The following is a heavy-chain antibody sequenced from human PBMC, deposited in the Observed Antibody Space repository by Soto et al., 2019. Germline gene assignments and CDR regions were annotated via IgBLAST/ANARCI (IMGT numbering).Heavy chain of an antibody. D-gene: IGHD1-26*01. CDR2: MWYDGSNK. CDR1: GFTFSSYG. Sequence: GGSLRLSCAAAGFTFSSYGMHWVRQAPGKGLEWVAVMWYDGSNKYYADSVKGRFTISRDNSKNTLYLQMNSLRAEDTAVYYCARDQSKSGYLVYWGQGTLVTVSS. CDR3: ARDQSKSGYLVY. J-gene: IGHJ4*02. V-gene: IGHV3-33*01.